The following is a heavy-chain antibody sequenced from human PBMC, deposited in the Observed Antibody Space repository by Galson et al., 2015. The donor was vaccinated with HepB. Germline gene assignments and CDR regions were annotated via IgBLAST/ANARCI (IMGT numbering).Heavy chain of an antibody. CDR1: GFPFSDYY. V-gene: IGHV3-11*01. J-gene: IGHJ5*02. CDR2: ISNDGDTI. CDR3: ARAAGWLDP. D-gene: IGHD3-10*01. Sequence: SLRLSCAASGFPFSDYYMSWIRQTPGKGPEWVSSISNDGDTINYADSVKGRFTISRDNARRSLSLQMTSLRPEDTAIYYCARAAGWLDPWGQGTLVTVSS.